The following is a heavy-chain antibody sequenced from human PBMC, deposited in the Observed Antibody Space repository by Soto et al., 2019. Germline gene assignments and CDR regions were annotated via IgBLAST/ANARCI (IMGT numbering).Heavy chain of an antibody. J-gene: IGHJ4*02. D-gene: IGHD6-19*01. CDR2: IYYSGST. Sequence: QVQLQESGPGLVKPSETLSLTCTVSGGSISSYYWSWIRQPPGKGLEWIGYIYYSGSTNYNPSLKSRVTISVDTSKNQFSLKLSSVTAADTAVYYCARDPGYSSGWYGAGYWGQGTLVTVSS. CDR3: ARDPGYSSGWYGAGY. V-gene: IGHV4-59*01. CDR1: GGSISSYY.